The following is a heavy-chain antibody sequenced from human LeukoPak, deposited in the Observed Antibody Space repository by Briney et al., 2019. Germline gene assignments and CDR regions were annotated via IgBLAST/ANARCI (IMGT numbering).Heavy chain of an antibody. CDR1: GYTFTGYY. Sequence: ASVKVSCKASGYTFTGYYMHWVRQAPGQGLEWMGWINPNSGGTNYAQKFQGRVTMTRDTSISTAYMELSRLRSDDTAVYYCARGPIAQGYCSSTSCYNDAFDIWGQGTMATVSS. D-gene: IGHD2-2*02. V-gene: IGHV1-2*02. CDR2: INPNSGGT. CDR3: ARGPIAQGYCSSTSCYNDAFDI. J-gene: IGHJ3*02.